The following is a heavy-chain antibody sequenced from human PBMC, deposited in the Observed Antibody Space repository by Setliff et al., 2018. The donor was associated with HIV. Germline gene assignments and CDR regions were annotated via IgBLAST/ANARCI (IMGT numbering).Heavy chain of an antibody. Sequence: GGSLRLSCAASGFTVSSHYMSWVRQAPGKGLEWVSTIYSDGSTYHADSVKGRFTLSRDTSKNSLYLQMNSLRAEDTAVYYCARAGAAAGTQAMYMDVWGKGTTVTVSS. CDR3: ARAGAAAGTQAMYMDV. CDR2: IYSDGST. V-gene: IGHV3-66*01. CDR1: GFTVSSHY. J-gene: IGHJ6*03. D-gene: IGHD6-13*01.